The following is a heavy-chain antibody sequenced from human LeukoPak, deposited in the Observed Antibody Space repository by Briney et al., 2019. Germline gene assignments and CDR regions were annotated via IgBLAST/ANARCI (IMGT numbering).Heavy chain of an antibody. J-gene: IGHJ3*02. Sequence: ASVRVSCKASGYTFSRYGISWVRQAPGRGLEWMGWINTYNGNTNYGQKFQGRVTMTTDTSTSTAYMELRSLRSDDTAVYYCARRGRIVMVTAIPKDDAFDIWGQGTMVTVSS. CDR2: INTYNGNT. D-gene: IGHD2-21*02. V-gene: IGHV1-18*01. CDR1: GYTFSRYG. CDR3: ARRGRIVMVTAIPKDDAFDI.